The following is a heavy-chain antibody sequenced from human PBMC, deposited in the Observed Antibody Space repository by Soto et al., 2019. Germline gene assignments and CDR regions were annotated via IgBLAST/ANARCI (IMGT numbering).Heavy chain of an antibody. V-gene: IGHV1-3*01. CDR2: INAGNGNT. CDR3: ARVPYCTNGVCYTGYAFDI. Sequence: GASVKVSCEASGYTFTSYAIHWVCQAPGQRLEWMGWINAGNGNTKYSQKFQGRVTITRDTSASTAYMELSSLRSEDTAVYYCARVPYCTNGVCYTGYAFDIWGQGTMVTVSS. D-gene: IGHD2-8*01. CDR1: GYTFTSYA. J-gene: IGHJ3*02.